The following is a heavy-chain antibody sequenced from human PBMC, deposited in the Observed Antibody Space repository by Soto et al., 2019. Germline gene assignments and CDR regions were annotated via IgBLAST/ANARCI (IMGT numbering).Heavy chain of an antibody. J-gene: IGHJ6*02. D-gene: IGHD2-8*01. CDR1: GYSFTDYH. Sequence: ASVKVSCKASGYSFTDYHIHWVRQAPGQGLEWLGRINPKSGGTSTAQKFQGWVTMTRDRSISTVYMELTRLRSDDTAVYFCAREHSTDCSNGVCSFFYNHEMDVWGQGTTVTVPS. CDR3: AREHSTDCSNGVCSFFYNHEMDV. CDR2: INPKSGGT. V-gene: IGHV1-2*04.